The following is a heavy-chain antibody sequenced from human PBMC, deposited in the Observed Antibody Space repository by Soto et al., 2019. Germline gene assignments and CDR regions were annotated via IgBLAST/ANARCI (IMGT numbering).Heavy chain of an antibody. CDR1: GYSISSGYY. D-gene: IGHD3-22*01. CDR3: ARDRHYYDSSGYLIFGY. J-gene: IGHJ4*02. CDR2: VHHSGGT. Sequence: PSETLSLTCDVSGYSISSGYYWGWIRQPPGEGLEWIGSVHHSGGTYYNPSLRSRVTISVDMSKNQVSLKLSSVTAADTAVYYCARDRHYYDSSGYLIFGYWGQGTLVTVSS. V-gene: IGHV4-38-2*02.